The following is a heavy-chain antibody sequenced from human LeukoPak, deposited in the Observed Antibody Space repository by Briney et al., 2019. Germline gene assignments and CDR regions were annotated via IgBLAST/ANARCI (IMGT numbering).Heavy chain of an antibody. CDR2: INPSGGST. CDR3: ARAGGSYCTNGVCSTDYFDY. CDR1: GYTFTSYY. Sequence: ASVKVSCKASGYTFTSYYMHWVRQAPGQGLEWMGIINPSGGSTSYAQKFQGRVTMTRDTSISTAYMELSRLRSDDTAVYYCARAGGSYCTNGVCSTDYFDYWGQGTLVTVSS. V-gene: IGHV1-46*01. D-gene: IGHD2-8*01. J-gene: IGHJ4*02.